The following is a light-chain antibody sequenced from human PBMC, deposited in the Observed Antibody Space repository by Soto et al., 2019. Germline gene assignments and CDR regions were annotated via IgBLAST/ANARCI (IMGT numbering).Light chain of an antibody. J-gene: IGLJ2*01. Sequence: QSALTQPASVSGSPGQSITISCSGTPSDIGAYNYVSWYQHLPGKAPEVIIYDVTNRPSGVSSRFSGSKSGTTASQTISGLQAEDEANYYCGSYTITSTLMIFGGGTKLTVL. V-gene: IGLV2-14*03. CDR2: DVT. CDR1: PSDIGAYNY. CDR3: GSYTITSTLMI.